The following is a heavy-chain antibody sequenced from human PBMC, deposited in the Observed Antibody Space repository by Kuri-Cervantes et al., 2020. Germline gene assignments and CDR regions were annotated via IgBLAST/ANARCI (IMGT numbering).Heavy chain of an antibody. Sequence: GGSLRLSCAASGFTFSSYAMHWVRQAPGKGLEWVAVISYDGSNKYYADSVKGRFTIPRDNSKNTLYLQMNSLRAEDTAVYYCARDLLRAAAGTLDYWGQGTLVTVSS. J-gene: IGHJ4*02. CDR3: ARDLLRAAAGTLDY. D-gene: IGHD6-13*01. V-gene: IGHV3-30-3*01. CDR1: GFTFSSYA. CDR2: ISYDGSNK.